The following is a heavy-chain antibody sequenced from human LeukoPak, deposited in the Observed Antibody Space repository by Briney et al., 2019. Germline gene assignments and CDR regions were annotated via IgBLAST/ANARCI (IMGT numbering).Heavy chain of an antibody. Sequence: GESLKISCKGSGYSFTSYWIGWVRQMPGKGLEWMGIIYPGDSDTRYSPSFQGQVTISADKSISPAYLQWSSLKASDTAMYYCARLRRAGELRYNWFDPWGQGTLVTVSS. J-gene: IGHJ5*02. CDR1: GYSFTSYW. D-gene: IGHD1-26*01. CDR2: IYPGDSDT. V-gene: IGHV5-51*01. CDR3: ARLRRAGELRYNWFDP.